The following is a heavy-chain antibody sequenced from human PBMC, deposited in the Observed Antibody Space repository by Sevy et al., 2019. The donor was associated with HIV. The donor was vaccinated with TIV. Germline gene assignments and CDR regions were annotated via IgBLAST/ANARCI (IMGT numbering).Heavy chain of an antibody. CDR2: ISYDGSNK. J-gene: IGHJ4*02. CDR1: GFTFSSYA. Sequence: GGSLRLSCAASGFTFSSYAMHWVRQAPGKGLEWVAVISYDGSNKYYADSVKGRFTISRDNSKNMLFLQMNSLRSEDTAMYYCAKNTAAAGAGGFDYWGQGTLVTVSS. D-gene: IGHD6-13*01. V-gene: IGHV3-30*04. CDR3: AKNTAAAGAGGFDY.